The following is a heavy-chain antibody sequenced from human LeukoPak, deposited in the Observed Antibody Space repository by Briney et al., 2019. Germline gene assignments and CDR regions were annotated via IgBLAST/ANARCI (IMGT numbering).Heavy chain of an antibody. J-gene: IGHJ4*02. CDR2: ISGSGGST. D-gene: IGHD5-12*01. Sequence: PGGSLRLSCAASGFTFSSYAMSWVRQAPGKGLEWVSAISGSGGSTYYADSVKGRFTISRDNSKNTLYLQMNSLRAEDTAVYYCAKDPSSCWWLPKIEKKRAIDYWGQGTLVTVSS. CDR3: AKDPSSCWWLPKIEKKRAIDY. V-gene: IGHV3-23*01. CDR1: GFTFSSYA.